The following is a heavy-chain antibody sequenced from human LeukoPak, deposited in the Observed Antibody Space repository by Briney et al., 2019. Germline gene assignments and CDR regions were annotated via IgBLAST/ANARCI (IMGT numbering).Heavy chain of an antibody. J-gene: IGHJ4*02. CDR1: GYSFTSYW. CDR2: IYPGDSDT. CDR3: ARPTRDGQYYYFDY. V-gene: IGHV5-51*07. D-gene: IGHD3-10*01. Sequence: GESLKISXKGSGYSFTSYWIGWVHQMPGKGLEWMGIIYPGDSDTIYSPSFQGQVTISADKSISTAYLQWSSLKASDTAMYYCARPTRDGQYYYFDYWGQGTLVTVSS.